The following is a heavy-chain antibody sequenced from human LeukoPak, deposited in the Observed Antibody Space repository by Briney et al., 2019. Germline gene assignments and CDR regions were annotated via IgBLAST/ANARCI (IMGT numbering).Heavy chain of an antibody. D-gene: IGHD6-13*01. Sequence: SETLSLTCTVSGGSISSYYWSWIRQPAGKGLEWIGRIYTSGSTNYNPSLKSRVTMSVDTSKHQFSLKLSSVTAADTAVYYCARHKRSSRTQVLYLDYWGQGTLVTVSS. V-gene: IGHV4-4*07. CDR2: IYTSGST. CDR3: ARHKRSSRTQVLYLDY. CDR1: GGSISSYY. J-gene: IGHJ4*02.